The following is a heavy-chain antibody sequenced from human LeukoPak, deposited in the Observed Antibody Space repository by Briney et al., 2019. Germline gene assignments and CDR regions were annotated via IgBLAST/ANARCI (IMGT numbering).Heavy chain of an antibody. CDR2: ISPKSGGT. V-gene: IGHV1-2*02. CDR3: ARDLRITMVRGVRIDWFDP. D-gene: IGHD3-10*01. CDR1: GYTFTGYY. Sequence: ASVKVSCKASGYTFTGYYMHWVRQAPGQGLEWMGWISPKSGGTNYAQKFQGRVTMTRDTSISTAYMELSRLRSDDTAVYYCARDLRITMVRGVRIDWFDPWGQGTLVTVSS. J-gene: IGHJ5*02.